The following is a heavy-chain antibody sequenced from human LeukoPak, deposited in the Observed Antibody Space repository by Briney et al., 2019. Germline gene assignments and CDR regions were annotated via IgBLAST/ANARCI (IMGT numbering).Heavy chain of an antibody. CDR3: ARGILTGRNNWFDP. CDR1: GYTFTGYY. CDR2: INPNSGGT. J-gene: IGHJ5*02. D-gene: IGHD3-9*01. Sequence: ASVKVSCKASGYTFTGYYMHWVRQAPGQGLGWMGWINPNSGGTNYAQKFQGRVTMTRDTSISTAYMELSRLRSDDTAVYYCARGILTGRNNWFDPWGQGTLVTVSS. V-gene: IGHV1-2*02.